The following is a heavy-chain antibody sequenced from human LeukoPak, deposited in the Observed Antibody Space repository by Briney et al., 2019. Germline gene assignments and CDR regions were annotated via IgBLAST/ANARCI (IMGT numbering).Heavy chain of an antibody. Sequence: AGGSLRLSCAASGFTFSSYSMNWVRQAPGKGLEWVSSISSSSSYIYYADSMKGRFTISRDNAKKSLYLQMNSLRDEDTAVYYCARGDPDISFGVAGEAFDIWGQGTMVTVSS. CDR3: ARGDPDISFGVAGEAFDI. J-gene: IGHJ3*02. CDR2: ISSSSSYI. V-gene: IGHV3-21*01. D-gene: IGHD3-3*01. CDR1: GFTFSSYS.